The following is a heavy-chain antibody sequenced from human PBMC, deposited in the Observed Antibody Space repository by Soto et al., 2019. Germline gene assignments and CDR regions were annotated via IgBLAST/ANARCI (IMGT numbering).Heavy chain of an antibody. J-gene: IGHJ4*02. Sequence: PGGSLRLSCAASGFTFSSYYMHWVRHATGKGLEWVSAIGTAGDTYYPGSVKGRFTISRENAKNSLYLQMNSLRAGDTAVYYCARVDSSSWYYFDYWGQGTLVTVSS. CDR3: ARVDSSSWYYFDY. CDR1: GFTFSSYY. D-gene: IGHD6-13*01. V-gene: IGHV3-13*04. CDR2: IGTAGDT.